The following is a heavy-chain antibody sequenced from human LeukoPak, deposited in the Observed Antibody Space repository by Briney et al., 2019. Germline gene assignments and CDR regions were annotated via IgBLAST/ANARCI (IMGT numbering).Heavy chain of an antibody. D-gene: IGHD3-10*01. V-gene: IGHV3-23*01. CDR1: GFTFSSYG. CDR2: ISGSGGTT. J-gene: IGHJ4*02. Sequence: GSLRLSCAVSGFTFSSYGMSWVRQAPGKGLEWVSGISGSGGTTYYADSVKGRFTISRDNSKNTLYLQMNSLRAEDTAVYYCAKTGRTLWLIQGPYFDYWGQGTLVTVSS. CDR3: AKTGRTLWLIQGPYFDY.